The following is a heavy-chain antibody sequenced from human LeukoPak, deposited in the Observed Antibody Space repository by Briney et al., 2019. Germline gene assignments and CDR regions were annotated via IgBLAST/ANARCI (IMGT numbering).Heavy chain of an antibody. CDR3: AKTVSGTLNSSGY. CDR1: TFTFSSYA. CDR2: ISAGADST. Sequence: GGSLRLSCAASTFTFSSYAMSWVRQAPGKGLEWVSAISAGADSTYYADSVQGRFTISRDNSKNTLFLQMSGLRAEDTAVYYCAKTVSGTLNSSGYWGQGTLVTVSS. V-gene: IGHV3-23*01. D-gene: IGHD1-20*01. J-gene: IGHJ4*02.